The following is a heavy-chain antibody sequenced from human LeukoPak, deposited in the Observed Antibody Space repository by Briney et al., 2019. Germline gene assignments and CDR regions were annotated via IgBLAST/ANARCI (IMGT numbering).Heavy chain of an antibody. J-gene: IGHJ3*02. V-gene: IGHV4-30-4*01. D-gene: IGHD3-9*01. CDR3: ARGSAERYFDWSGAFDI. CDR2: IYYSGST. CDR1: GGSTSSGDYY. Sequence: SETLSLTCTVSGGSTSSGDYYWSWIRQPPGKGLEWIGYIYYSGSTYYNPSLKSRVTISVDTSKNQFSLKLSSVTAADTAVYYCARGSAERYFDWSGAFDIWGQGTMVTVSS.